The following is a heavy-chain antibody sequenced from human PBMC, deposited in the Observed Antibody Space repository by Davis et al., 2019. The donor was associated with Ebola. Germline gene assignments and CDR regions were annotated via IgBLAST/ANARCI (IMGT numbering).Heavy chain of an antibody. CDR1: GYSFTTYT. D-gene: IGHD3-10*01. J-gene: IGHJ4*02. Sequence: ASVKVSCKASGYSFTTYTMHWVRQAPGQGLDWMGWINTNTGNPTYAQGFTGRFVFSLDTSVSTAYLQISSLKAEDTAVYYCARGIQWFGELSTFDYWGQGTLVTVSS. CDR3: ARGIQWFGELSTFDY. CDR2: INTNTGNP. V-gene: IGHV7-4-1*02.